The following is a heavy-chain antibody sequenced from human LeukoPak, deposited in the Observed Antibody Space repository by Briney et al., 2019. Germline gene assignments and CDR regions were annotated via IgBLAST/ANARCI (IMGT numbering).Heavy chain of an antibody. V-gene: IGHV4-59*08. CDR1: GGSISSYY. CDR2: IYYSGST. CDR3: ASAIAQAGTRVHSWFDP. J-gene: IGHJ5*02. Sequence: SETLSLTCTVSGGSISSYYWSWIRQPPGKGPEWIGYIYYSGSTNYNPSLKSRVTISVDTSKNQFSLKLSSVTAADTAVYYCASAIAQAGTRVHSWFDPWGQGTLVTVSS. D-gene: IGHD6-19*01.